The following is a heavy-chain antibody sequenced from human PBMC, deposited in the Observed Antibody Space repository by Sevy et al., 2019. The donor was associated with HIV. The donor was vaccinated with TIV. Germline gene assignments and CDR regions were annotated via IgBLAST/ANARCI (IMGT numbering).Heavy chain of an antibody. Sequence: GGSLRLSCAASGFAFSSYTMNWVRQAPGKGLESVSSISSSSDYIYYADSVRGRFTISRDNAKKSLYLQMNSLRAEDTAVYYCARDGLGSGTSQNWFDPWGQGTLVTVSS. V-gene: IGHV3-21*01. CDR1: GFAFSSYT. CDR3: ARDGLGSGTSQNWFDP. CDR2: ISSSSDYI. J-gene: IGHJ5*02. D-gene: IGHD3-10*01.